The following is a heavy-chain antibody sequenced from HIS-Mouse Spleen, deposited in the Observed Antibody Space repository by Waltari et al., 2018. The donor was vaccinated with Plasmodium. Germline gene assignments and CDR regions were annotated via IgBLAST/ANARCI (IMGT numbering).Heavy chain of an antibody. D-gene: IGHD6-13*01. Sequence: QVQLQESGPGLVKPSQTLSLTCTVSGGSISSGGYYWSWIRQHPGKGLEVIGYIYYSGSTYYNPSLKSRVTISVYTSKNQFSLKLSSVTAADTAVYYCARSIAATVTFYFDYWGQGTLVTVSS. CDR1: GGSISSGGYY. V-gene: IGHV4-31*03. J-gene: IGHJ4*02. CDR3: ARSIAATVTFYFDY. CDR2: IYYSGST.